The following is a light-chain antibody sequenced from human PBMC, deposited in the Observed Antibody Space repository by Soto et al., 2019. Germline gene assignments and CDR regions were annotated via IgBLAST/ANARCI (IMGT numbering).Light chain of an antibody. J-gene: IGLJ3*02. V-gene: IGLV2-8*01. CDR3: SSYVASNNFVV. CDR1: SSDVGGYNY. Sequence: QSALTQPPSASGSPGQSVTLSCAGTSSDVGGYNYVSWYQQHPGKAPKLIIYEVSERPSGVPDRFSGSKSGNTASLTVSGRRAEDEADYYCSSYVASNNFVVFGGGTKLTVL. CDR2: EVS.